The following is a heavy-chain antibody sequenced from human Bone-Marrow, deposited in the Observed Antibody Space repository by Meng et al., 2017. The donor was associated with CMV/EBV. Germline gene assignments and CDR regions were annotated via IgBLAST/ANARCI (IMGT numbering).Heavy chain of an antibody. CDR2: IIPIFGTA. D-gene: IGHD2-2*02. CDR1: GGTFSSYA. Sequence: SVKVSCKASGGTFSSYAISWVRQAPGQGLEWMGGIIPIFGTANYAQKFQGRVTITTDESTNTAYMELSSLRSEDTAVYYCARDSRYCSSTSCYMDLYYWGQGTLVTVSS. V-gene: IGHV1-69*05. CDR3: ARDSRYCSSTSCYMDLYY. J-gene: IGHJ4*02.